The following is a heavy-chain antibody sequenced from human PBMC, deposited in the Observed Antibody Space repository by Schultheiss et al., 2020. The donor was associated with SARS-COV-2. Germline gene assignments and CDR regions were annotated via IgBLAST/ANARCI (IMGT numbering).Heavy chain of an antibody. J-gene: IGHJ5*02. D-gene: IGHD6-19*01. CDR1: GGTFSSYT. Sequence: ASVKVSCKASGGTFSSYTISWVRQAPGQGLEWMGWINAGNGNTNYAQNLQGRITMTTDTSTSTAYMELRSPRSDDTAVYYCARDLGRVAANWFDPWGQGTLVTVSS. CDR2: INAGNGNT. CDR3: ARDLGRVAANWFDP. V-gene: IGHV1-18*01.